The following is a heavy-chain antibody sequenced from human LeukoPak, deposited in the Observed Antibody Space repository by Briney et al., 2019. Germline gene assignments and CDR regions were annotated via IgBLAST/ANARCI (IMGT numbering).Heavy chain of an antibody. CDR1: GFTFSNYK. D-gene: IGHD3-22*01. CDR2: ISSSSNDI. Sequence: GGSLRLSCAASGFTFSNYKLNWVRQAPGKGLEWVSSISSSSNDIYYADSVKGRFTISRDNAKNSLYLQMNSLRVEDTAVYYCASHYDSSGYTYYFDYWGQGTLVTVSS. J-gene: IGHJ4*02. CDR3: ASHYDSSGYTYYFDY. V-gene: IGHV3-21*04.